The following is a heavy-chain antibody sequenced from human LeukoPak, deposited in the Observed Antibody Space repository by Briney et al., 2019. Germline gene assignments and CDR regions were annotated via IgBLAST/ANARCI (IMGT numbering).Heavy chain of an antibody. J-gene: IGHJ4*02. V-gene: IGHV4-59*01. D-gene: IGHD1-26*01. CDR1: GGSISSYY. Sequence: KTSGTLSLTCTVSGGSISSYYWSWIRQPPGKGLEWIGYIYYSGSTNYNPSLKSRVTISVDTSKNQFSLKLSSVTAADTAVYYCASHGGGSYLHWGQGTLVTVSS. CDR2: IYYSGST. CDR3: ASHGGGSYLH.